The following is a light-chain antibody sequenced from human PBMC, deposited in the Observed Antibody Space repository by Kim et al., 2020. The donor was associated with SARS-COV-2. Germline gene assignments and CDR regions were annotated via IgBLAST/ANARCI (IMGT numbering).Light chain of an antibody. CDR2: GAS. J-gene: IGKJ2*01. Sequence: VPPGESATLSCSASQSVSSNLAWYQQRPGQAPRRLIYGASTRATGIPARFSGSGSGTEFTLTISSLQSEDFAVYYCQQYNNWPPYTFGQGTKLEIK. CDR1: QSVSSN. CDR3: QQYNNWPPYT. V-gene: IGKV3-15*01.